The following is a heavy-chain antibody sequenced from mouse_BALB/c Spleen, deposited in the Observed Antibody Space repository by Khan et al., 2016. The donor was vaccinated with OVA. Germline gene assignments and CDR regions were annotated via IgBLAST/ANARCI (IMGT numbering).Heavy chain of an antibody. J-gene: IGHJ2*01. V-gene: IGHV2-9*02. D-gene: IGHD1-3*01. CDR3: ARLEDI. Sequence: VQLQESGPGLVAPSQCLSITCTVSGFSLTSYGVHWVRQPPGKGLEWLGVIWAGGSTNYNSALLSRLIISNANAKSQVFLKVNSLQTGDTAMYYDARLEDIWGRDTTRTVSS. CDR2: IWAGGST. CDR1: GFSLTSYG.